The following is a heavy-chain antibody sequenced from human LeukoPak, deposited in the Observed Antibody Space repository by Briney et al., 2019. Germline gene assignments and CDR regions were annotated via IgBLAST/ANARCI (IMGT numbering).Heavy chain of an antibody. J-gene: IGHJ4*02. D-gene: IGHD4-17*01. Sequence: GGSLRLSCAASGFTFSDHYMSWIRQAPGKGLEWASYISSSGSTIYYADSVKGRFTISRDNAKNSLYLQMNSLRAEDTAVYYCAREATVTTPYFDYWGQGTLVTVSS. V-gene: IGHV3-11*01. CDR2: ISSSGSTI. CDR1: GFTFSDHY. CDR3: AREATVTTPYFDY.